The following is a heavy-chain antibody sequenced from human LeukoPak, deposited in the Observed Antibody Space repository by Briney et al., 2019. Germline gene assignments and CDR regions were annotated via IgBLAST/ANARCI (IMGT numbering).Heavy chain of an antibody. CDR1: GDSLSSNSAA. V-gene: IGHV6-1*01. CDR2: TYYRSKWYN. J-gene: IGHJ4*02. D-gene: IGHD3-10*01. CDR3: ALERYGSGSLGY. Sequence: PSQALSLTCAISGDSLSSNSAAWNWIRQSPSRGLEWLGRTYYRSKWYNDYAVSVKSRLTINPDTSTNQLSLQLNSVTPEDTAVYYCALERYGSGSLGYWSQGTLVTVSS.